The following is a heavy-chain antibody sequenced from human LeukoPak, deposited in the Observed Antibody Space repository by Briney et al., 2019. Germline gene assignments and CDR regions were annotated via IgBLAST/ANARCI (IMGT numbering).Heavy chain of an antibody. CDR3: AKNIAAAGMGLDY. J-gene: IGHJ4*02. V-gene: IGHV3-23*01. D-gene: IGHD6-13*01. CDR1: GFTFSSYA. CDR2: ISGSGGST. Sequence: GGSLRLSCAASGFTFSSYAMSWIRQAPGKGLKWVSAISGSGGSTYYADSVKGRFTISRDNSKNTLYLQMNSLRAEDTAVYYCAKNIAAAGMGLDYWGQGTLVTVSS.